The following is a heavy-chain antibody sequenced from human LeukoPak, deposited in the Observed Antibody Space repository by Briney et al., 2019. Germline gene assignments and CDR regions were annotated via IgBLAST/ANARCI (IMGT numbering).Heavy chain of an antibody. D-gene: IGHD3-10*01. J-gene: IGHJ6*03. V-gene: IGHV3-21*01. CDR2: ISSSSTYI. CDR3: ARKYGSGSYYYMDV. CDR1: GFTFSTYS. Sequence: GGSLRLSCAASGFTFSTYSMNWVRQAPGKGLEWVSSISSSSTYIYYADSVKGRFTISRDNAKNSLYLQMNSLRAEDTAVYYCARKYGSGSYYYMDVWGKGTTVTVPS.